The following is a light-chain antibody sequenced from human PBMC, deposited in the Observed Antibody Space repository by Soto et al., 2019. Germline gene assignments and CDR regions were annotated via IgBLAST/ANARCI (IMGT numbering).Light chain of an antibody. CDR1: QDIRNE. Sequence: AIQMTQSPPSLSASVGDRVTITCRASQDIRNELGWYQQKPGKAPNLLIYYASTLQSGVPWRFSGSGSGTDFSLTISSLQPEDFATYYCLQDNSYPFTFGQGTKLEIK. V-gene: IGKV1-6*01. J-gene: IGKJ2*01. CDR3: LQDNSYPFT. CDR2: YAS.